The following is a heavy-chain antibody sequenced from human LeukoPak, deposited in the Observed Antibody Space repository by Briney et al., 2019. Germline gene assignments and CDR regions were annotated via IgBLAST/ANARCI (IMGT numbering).Heavy chain of an antibody. D-gene: IGHD6-13*01. CDR2: INPNSGGT. V-gene: IGHV1-2*02. Sequence: ASVKVSCKASGYTFIGYYMHWVRQAPGQGLEWMGWINPNSGGTNYAQKFQGRVTITRNTSITTAYMELSSLRSEDTAVYYCAVAAVATRLGDAFDIWGQGTMVTVSS. CDR1: GYTFIGYY. J-gene: IGHJ3*02. CDR3: AVAAVATRLGDAFDI.